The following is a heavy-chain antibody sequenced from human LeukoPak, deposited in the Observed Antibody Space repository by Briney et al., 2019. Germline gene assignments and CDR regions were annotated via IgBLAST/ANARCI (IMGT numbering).Heavy chain of an antibody. CDR1: GFTFSNYY. CDR3: AGSGNYFDY. J-gene: IGHJ4*02. V-gene: IGHV3-11*06. Sequence: GGSLRLSCAASGFTFSNYYMSWVRQAPGKGLEWVSYISTSSSSTNYADSVKGRFTISRDNARNSLYLQMNSLRAEDTAVYYCAGSGNYFDYCGQGTLVTVSS. CDR2: ISTSSSST.